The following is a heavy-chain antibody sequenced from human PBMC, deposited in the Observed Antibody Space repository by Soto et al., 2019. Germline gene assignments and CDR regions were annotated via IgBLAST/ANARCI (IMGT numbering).Heavy chain of an antibody. J-gene: IGHJ4*02. Sequence: GGSLRLSCAASGFTFSSYSMNWVRQAPGKGLEWVSYISSSSSTIYYADSVKGRFTISRDNAKNSLDLQMNSLRDEDTAVYYCARDRHWWYGSGKGYWGQGTLVTVSS. CDR3: ARDRHWWYGSGKGY. CDR2: ISSSSSTI. V-gene: IGHV3-48*02. CDR1: GFTFSSYS. D-gene: IGHD3-10*01.